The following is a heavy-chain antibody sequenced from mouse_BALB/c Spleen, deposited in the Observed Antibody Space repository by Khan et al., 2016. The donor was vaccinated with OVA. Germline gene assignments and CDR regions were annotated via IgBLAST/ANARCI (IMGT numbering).Heavy chain of an antibody. J-gene: IGHJ2*01. V-gene: IGHV1-63*02. D-gene: IGHD3-1*01. Sequence: VQLQESGAELVRPGTSVKMSCKAAGYTFTNYWIGWVKQRPGHGLEWIGDTYPGGGYTNYNEKFKGKATLTADTSSSTAYMQLSGLTSEDSAINYCSRRGAARGTWDYVDCWGQGTTLTVSS. CDR3: SRRGAARGTWDYVDC. CDR2: TYPGGGYT. CDR1: GYTFTNYW.